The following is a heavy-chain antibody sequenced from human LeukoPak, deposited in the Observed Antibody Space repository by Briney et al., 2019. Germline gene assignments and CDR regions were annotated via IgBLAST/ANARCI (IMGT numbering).Heavy chain of an antibody. V-gene: IGHV4-30-4*01. Sequence: PSETLSLTCTVSGGSISSGDYYWSWIRQPPGKGLEWIGYIYYSGSTYYDPSLKSRISISVDTSQNQFFLKLSSVTAADTAVYYCARDDASNYAWFDPWGQGSLVTVSS. CDR2: IYYSGST. CDR1: GGSISSGDYY. J-gene: IGHJ5*02. CDR3: ARDDASNYAWFDP. D-gene: IGHD4-11*01.